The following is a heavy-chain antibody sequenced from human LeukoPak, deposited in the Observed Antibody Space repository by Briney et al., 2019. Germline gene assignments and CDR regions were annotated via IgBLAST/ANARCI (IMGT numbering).Heavy chain of an antibody. Sequence: SVKVSCKASGGTFSRYAISWVRQAPGQGLEWMGGIIPISGTANYAQKFQDRVTITADESTITAYMELSSLKFEDTAVYYCARTYYGSGGSNSYYYYGKDVWGQGTSVTVSS. CDR2: IIPISGTA. J-gene: IGHJ6*02. CDR3: ARTYYGSGGSNSYYYYGKDV. CDR1: GGTFSRYA. D-gene: IGHD3-10*01. V-gene: IGHV1-69*01.